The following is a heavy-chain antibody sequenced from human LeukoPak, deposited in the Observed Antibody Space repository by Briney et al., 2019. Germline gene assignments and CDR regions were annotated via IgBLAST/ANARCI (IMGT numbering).Heavy chain of an antibody. J-gene: IGHJ4*02. Sequence: GGSLRLSCAASGFTFSSYSMNWVRQAPGKGLEWVSSISSSSSYIYYADSVKGRFTISRDNAKNSLYLQMNSLRAEDTAVYYCAGDSYDSSGYYFRPHYFDYWGQGTLVTVSS. CDR2: ISSSSSYI. CDR1: GFTFSSYS. CDR3: AGDSYDSSGYYFRPHYFDY. D-gene: IGHD3-22*01. V-gene: IGHV3-21*01.